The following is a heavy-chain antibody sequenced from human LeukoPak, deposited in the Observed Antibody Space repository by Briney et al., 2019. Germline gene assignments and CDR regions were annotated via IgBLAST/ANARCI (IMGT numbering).Heavy chain of an antibody. CDR3: SKDTGERVHFDD. V-gene: IGHV3-48*04. Sequence: GGSLRLSCAASGFTFSSYSMNWVRQAPGKGLEWVSYISSSSSTIYYADSVKGRFTISRDIAKNSLYLQMNSLRAEDTAVYYWSKDTGERVHFDDWCQGTLVTV. J-gene: IGHJ4*02. CDR1: GFTFSSYS. CDR2: ISSSSSTI. D-gene: IGHD4-11*01.